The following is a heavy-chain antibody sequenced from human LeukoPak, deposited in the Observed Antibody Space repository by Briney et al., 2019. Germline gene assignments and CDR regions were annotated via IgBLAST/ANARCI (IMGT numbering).Heavy chain of an antibody. CDR2: IYYSGST. V-gene: IGHV4-59*08. Sequence: SETLSLTCTVSGGSISSYYWSWIRQPPGKGLEWIGYIYYSGSTNYNPSLKSRVTISVDTSKNQFSLKLSSVTAADTAVYYCATDPRTNYYYGMDVWGQGTTVTVSS. CDR1: GGSISSYY. J-gene: IGHJ6*02. CDR3: ATDPRTNYYYGMDV.